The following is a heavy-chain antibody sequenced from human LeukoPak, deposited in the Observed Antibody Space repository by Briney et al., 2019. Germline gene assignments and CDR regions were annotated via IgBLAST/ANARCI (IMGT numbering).Heavy chain of an antibody. CDR3: ARQQYYYDNSGSWFYYYGMDV. CDR1: GGSISGYF. D-gene: IGHD3-22*01. J-gene: IGHJ6*02. Sequence: SETLSLTCTVSGGSISGYFWSWIRQPPGKGLEWIGYIYYSGSTNYNPSLKSRVTIPVDTSKNQFSLKLSSVTAADTALYYCARQQYYYDNSGSWFYYYGMDVWGPGTTVTVSS. V-gene: IGHV4-59*08. CDR2: IYYSGST.